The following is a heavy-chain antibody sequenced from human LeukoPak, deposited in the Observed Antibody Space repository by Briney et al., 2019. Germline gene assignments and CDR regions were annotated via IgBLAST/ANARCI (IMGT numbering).Heavy chain of an antibody. V-gene: IGHV3-48*03. CDR2: ISNSGSTK. CDR1: GFTFSSSA. CDR3: AAVIDY. Sequence: GGSLRLSCAASGFTFSSSAMSWVRQAPGKGLEWISYISNSGSTKYYADSVKGRFTISRDNAKNSVYLQLNSLRAEDTALYYCAAVIDYWGQGTLVTVSS. J-gene: IGHJ4*02.